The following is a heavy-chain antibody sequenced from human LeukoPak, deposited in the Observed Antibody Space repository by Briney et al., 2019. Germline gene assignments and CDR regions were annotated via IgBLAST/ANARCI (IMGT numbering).Heavy chain of an antibody. CDR2: IIPIFGTA. V-gene: IGHV1-69*06. J-gene: IGHJ3*02. CDR1: GGTFSSYA. Sequence: ASVKVSCKASGGTFSSYAISWVRQAPGQGLEWMGGIIPIFGTANYAQKFQGRVTITADKSTSTAYMELSSLRSEDTAVYYCARGEEQLAAFDIWGQGTMVTVSS. CDR3: ARGEEQLAAFDI. D-gene: IGHD1-26*01.